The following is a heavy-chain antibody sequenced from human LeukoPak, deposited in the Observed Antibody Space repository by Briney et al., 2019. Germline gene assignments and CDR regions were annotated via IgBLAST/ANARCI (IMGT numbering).Heavy chain of an antibody. CDR2: MNPTSSDT. D-gene: IGHD2-21*01. CDR3: ARVVMKAFYYYYMDV. V-gene: IGHV1-8*01. CDR1: GYTFSDYD. Sequence: ASVKVSCKASGYTFSDYDVNWVRQAPGQGLEWMGWMNPTSSDTGYAQKFQGRVTMTRRMSKNTAYMELSRLRSEATAVYFCARVVMKAFYYYYMDVWGKGTTIIISS. J-gene: IGHJ6*03.